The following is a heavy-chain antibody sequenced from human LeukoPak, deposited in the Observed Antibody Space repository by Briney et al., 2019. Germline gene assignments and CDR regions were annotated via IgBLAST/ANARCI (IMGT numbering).Heavy chain of an antibody. Sequence: PAGGSLRLSCAASGFTFSSYAMRWVRQAPGKGLEWVSAIGSGSGGTTIYADSVKGRFTISRDNSKNTLYLQMSSMRGEDTAVYYCAKNYESGRGVPYGMDVWGQGTTVTVSS. CDR3: AKNYESGRGVPYGMDV. V-gene: IGHV3-23*01. J-gene: IGHJ6*02. CDR2: IGSGSGGTT. D-gene: IGHD3-10*01. CDR1: GFTFSSYA.